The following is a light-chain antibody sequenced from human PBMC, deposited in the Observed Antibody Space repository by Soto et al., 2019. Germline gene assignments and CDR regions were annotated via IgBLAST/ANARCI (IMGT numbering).Light chain of an antibody. CDR2: DAS. CDR1: QSVRNNY. Sequence: EIVLTQSPDTLSLSPGERATLSCRASQSVRNNYLAWYQQKPGKAPRFLIYDASSRATGIPDRFSGSGSGTDFALTISSLEPEDFAVYYCQQDGRSPLTFGGGTKVQIK. V-gene: IGKV3-20*01. CDR3: QQDGRSPLT. J-gene: IGKJ4*01.